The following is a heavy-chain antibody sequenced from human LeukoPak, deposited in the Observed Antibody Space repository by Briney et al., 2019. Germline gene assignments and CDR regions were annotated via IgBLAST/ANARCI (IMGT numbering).Heavy chain of an antibody. CDR2: ISNDGNKK. D-gene: IGHD3-10*01. V-gene: IGHV3-30*04. CDR3: ARDGIAYGSGSYSDY. J-gene: IGHJ4*02. Sequence: GRSLRLSCAASGFTFSSYPMHWVRQAPGKGLEWVAVISNDGNKKNYADSVKGRFTISRDNSQNTLYLQMNSLRPEDTAVYYCARDGIAYGSGSYSDYWGQGTLVTVFS. CDR1: GFTFSSYP.